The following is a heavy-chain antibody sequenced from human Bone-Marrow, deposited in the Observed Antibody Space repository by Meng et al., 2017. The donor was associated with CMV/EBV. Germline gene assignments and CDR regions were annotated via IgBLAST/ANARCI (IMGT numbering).Heavy chain of an antibody. J-gene: IGHJ6*02. CDR3: ARERAVVVISTTGGMDV. V-gene: IGHV1-18*01. CDR1: GYTFTSYG. Sequence: ASVKVSCKASGYTFTSYGISWVRQAPGQELEWMGWISAYNGNTNYAQKLQGRVTMTTDTSTSTAYMELRSLRSEDTAVYYCARERAVVVISTTGGMDVWGQGTTVTVSS. CDR2: ISAYNGNT. D-gene: IGHD2-21*01.